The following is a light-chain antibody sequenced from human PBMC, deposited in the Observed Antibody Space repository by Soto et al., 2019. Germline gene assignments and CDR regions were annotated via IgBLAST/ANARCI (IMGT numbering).Light chain of an antibody. CDR2: EVR. V-gene: IGLV2-14*01. CDR1: MRDVGAYNL. CDR3: SAYTASSTLV. Sequence: QSALTQPASVSGSAGQSITISCSGTMRDVGAYNLVSWYQQHPGTAPKLIIYEVRNRPSGISSRFSGSRSGNTASLTISGLQPEDEGDYSCSAYTASSTLVFGGGNKLTVL. J-gene: IGLJ3*02.